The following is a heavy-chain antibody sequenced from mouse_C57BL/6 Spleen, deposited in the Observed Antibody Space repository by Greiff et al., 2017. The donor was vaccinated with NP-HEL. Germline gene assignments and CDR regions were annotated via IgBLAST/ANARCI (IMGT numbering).Heavy chain of an antibody. V-gene: IGHV1-22*01. J-gene: IGHJ4*01. CDR2: INPNNGGT. CDR3: AITTVPAMDY. D-gene: IGHD1-1*01. CDR1: GYTFTDYN. Sequence: VQLKQSGPELVKPGASVKMSCKASGYTFTDYNMHWVKQSHGKSLEWIGYINPNNGGTSYNQKFKGKATLTVNKSSSTAYMELRSLTSEDSAVYYCAITTVPAMDYWGQGTSVTVSS.